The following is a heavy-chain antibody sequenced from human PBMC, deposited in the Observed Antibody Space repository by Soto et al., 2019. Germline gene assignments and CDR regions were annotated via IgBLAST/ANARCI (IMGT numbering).Heavy chain of an antibody. CDR3: AKDLYYYDSSGPPNYYGMDV. D-gene: IGHD3-22*01. CDR1: GFTFSSYG. CDR2: ISYDGSNK. Sequence: GGSLRLSCAASGFTFSSYGMHWVRQAPGKGLEWVAVISYDGSNKYYADSVKGRFTISRDNSKNTLYLQMNSLRAEDTAVYYCAKDLYYYDSSGPPNYYGMDVWGQGTTVTVSS. V-gene: IGHV3-30*18. J-gene: IGHJ6*02.